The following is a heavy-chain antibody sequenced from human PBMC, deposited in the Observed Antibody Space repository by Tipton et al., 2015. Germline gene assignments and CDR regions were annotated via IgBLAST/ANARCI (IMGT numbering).Heavy chain of an antibody. J-gene: IGHJ4*02. Sequence: QLVQSGAEVKKPGASVKVSCKASGYTFTSYDINWFRQATGQGLEWMGWMSANSGVTGYAQKFQGRVTMTRNTSISTAYMELNSLRSEDTAVYYCARGPIATRPSDYWGQGTLVTVSS. CDR2: MSANSGVT. D-gene: IGHD6-6*01. V-gene: IGHV1-8*01. CDR1: GYTFTSYD. CDR3: ARGPIATRPSDY.